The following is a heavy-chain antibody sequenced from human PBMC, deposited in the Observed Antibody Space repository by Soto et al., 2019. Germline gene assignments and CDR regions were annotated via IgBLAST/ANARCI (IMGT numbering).Heavy chain of an antibody. J-gene: IGHJ6*01. CDR1: GYTFTGYY. V-gene: IGHV1-2*02. Sequence: QVQLVQSGPEVGKPGASVKVSCKASGYTFTGYYLHWVGQAPGQGLEWMGYINPDSGRTRYAQKFQGTVTMTRDTSITTAYLELSSLKYDDSAIFYCALSFSQTNIDVWGQGTTVSVSS. CDR3: ALSFSQTNIDV. CDR2: INPDSGRT.